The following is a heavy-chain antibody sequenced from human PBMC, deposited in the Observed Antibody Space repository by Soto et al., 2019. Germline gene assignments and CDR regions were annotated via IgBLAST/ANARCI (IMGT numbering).Heavy chain of an antibody. D-gene: IGHD2-21*01. V-gene: IGHV1-18*01. J-gene: IGHJ4*02. Sequence: WASVKVSCKASGYTFSSYGITWVRQAPGQGLEWMGWISAYNGNTNYAQKLQGRVTMTTDTSTSTAYMELRSLRSDDTAVYYCARDRGYYHEVQPEWGQGTLVTVSS. CDR2: ISAYNGNT. CDR3: ARDRGYYHEVQPE. CDR1: GYTFSSYG.